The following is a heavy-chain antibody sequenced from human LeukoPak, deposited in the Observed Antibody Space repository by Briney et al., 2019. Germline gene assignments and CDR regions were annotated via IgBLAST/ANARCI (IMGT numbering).Heavy chain of an antibody. CDR3: ARARLPGAFDI. V-gene: IGHV1-8*01. Sequence: ASVKVSCKASGYTFTSYDINWVRQATGQGLEWMGWMNPNSGNTGYAQKFQGRVTMTRDTSISTAYMELSRLRSDDTAVYYCARARLPGAFDIWGQGTMVTVSS. CDR1: GYTFTSYD. CDR2: MNPNSGNT. J-gene: IGHJ3*02.